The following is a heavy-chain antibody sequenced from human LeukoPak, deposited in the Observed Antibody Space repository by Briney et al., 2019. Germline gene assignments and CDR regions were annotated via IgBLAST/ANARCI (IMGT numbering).Heavy chain of an antibody. J-gene: IGHJ4*02. CDR2: ITGSGAST. D-gene: IGHD1-26*01. CDR1: GFTFSSSG. CDR3: ARDGLLGYFDY. Sequence: PGGSLRLSCAASGFTFSSSGMSWVRQAQGKGLEWVSSITGSGASTYYADSVKGRFTISRDNSKNTLYLQMNSLRAEDTAVYYCARDGLLGYFDYWGQGTLVTVSS. V-gene: IGHV3-23*01.